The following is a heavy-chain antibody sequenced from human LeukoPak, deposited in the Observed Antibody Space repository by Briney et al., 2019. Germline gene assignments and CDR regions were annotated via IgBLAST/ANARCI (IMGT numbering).Heavy chain of an antibody. Sequence: GGSLRLSCAASGFTFSSYSMNWVRQAPGKGLEWVSYISSSSSTIYYADSVKGRFTISRDNAKNSLYLQMNSLRDEDTAVYYCARGGQWLVRFPNWYFDLWGRGTLVTVSS. CDR2: ISSSSSTI. V-gene: IGHV3-48*02. D-gene: IGHD6-19*01. CDR1: GFTFSSYS. CDR3: ARGGQWLVRFPNWYFDL. J-gene: IGHJ2*01.